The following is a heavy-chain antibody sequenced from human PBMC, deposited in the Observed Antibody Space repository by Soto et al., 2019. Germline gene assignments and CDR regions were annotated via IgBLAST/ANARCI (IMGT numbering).Heavy chain of an antibody. Sequence: GASVKVSSKGSGGRFSRYAISWVRQAPGQGLEWMGGIIPIFGTANYAQKFQGRVTITADESTSTAYMELSSLRSEDTAVYYCASGSGSYRHDYWGQGTLVTVSS. J-gene: IGHJ4*02. D-gene: IGHD3-10*01. CDR1: GGRFSRYA. CDR2: IIPIFGTA. V-gene: IGHV1-69*13. CDR3: ASGSGSYRHDY.